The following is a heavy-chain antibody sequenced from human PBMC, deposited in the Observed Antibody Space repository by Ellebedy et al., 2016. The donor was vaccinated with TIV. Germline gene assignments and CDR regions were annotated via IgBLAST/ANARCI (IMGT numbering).Heavy chain of an antibody. D-gene: IGHD2-15*01. Sequence: SVKVSCKASGGSFSIYDVSWVRQAPGQGPEWMGGLNPMFRTPTYARKFKGRVTISADESTSKADMELSSLRSEDTCVYICAKKGDSGTLAESWFDPWGQGTLLTVSS. CDR3: AKKGDSGTLAESWFDP. J-gene: IGHJ5*02. V-gene: IGHV1-69*13. CDR1: GGSFSIYD. CDR2: LNPMFRTP.